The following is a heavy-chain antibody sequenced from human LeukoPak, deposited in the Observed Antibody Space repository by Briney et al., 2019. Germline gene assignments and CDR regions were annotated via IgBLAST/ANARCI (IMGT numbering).Heavy chain of an antibody. V-gene: IGHV3-33*01. CDR2: IWYDGSNK. CDR3: ARDLSAAGRFDN. J-gene: IGHJ4*02. CDR1: GFTFSTSG. Sequence: PGGSLRLSCAASGFTFSTSGMHWVRQAPGKGLEWVAVIWYDGSNKHYAESVKGRFSISRDNSKSTLYLQMNSLRAEDTAVYFCARDLSAAGRFDNWGQGTLVTVSS. D-gene: IGHD6-13*01.